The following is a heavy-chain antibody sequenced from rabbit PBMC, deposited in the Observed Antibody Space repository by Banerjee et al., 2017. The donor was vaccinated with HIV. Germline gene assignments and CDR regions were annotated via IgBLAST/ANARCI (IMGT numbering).Heavy chain of an antibody. Sequence: QSLEESGRGLVQPEGSLTLTCTASGFSFGSNYYMCWVRQAPGKGLELIACIYTSGGNTYYASWAKGRFTISKTSSTTVTLQMTSLTAADTATYFCARSGYGGYGYGLNLRGPGTLVTVS. V-gene: IGHV1S40*01. J-gene: IGHJ4*01. CDR3: ARSGYGGYGYGLNL. CDR1: GFSFGSNYY. CDR2: IYTSGGNT. D-gene: IGHD6-1*01.